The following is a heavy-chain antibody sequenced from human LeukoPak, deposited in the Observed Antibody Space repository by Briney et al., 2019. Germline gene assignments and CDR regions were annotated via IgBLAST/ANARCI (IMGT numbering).Heavy chain of an antibody. V-gene: IGHV1-2*02. Sequence: ASVNVSCKASGYTFTGYYMHWVRQAPGQGLEWMGWINPNSGGTNYAQKFQGRVTMTRDTSISTAYMELSRLRSDDTAVYYCARDLSLLDDFWSGYPLDYWGQGTLVTVSS. CDR3: ARDLSLLDDFWSGYPLDY. CDR2: INPNSGGT. J-gene: IGHJ4*02. D-gene: IGHD3-3*01. CDR1: GYTFTGYY.